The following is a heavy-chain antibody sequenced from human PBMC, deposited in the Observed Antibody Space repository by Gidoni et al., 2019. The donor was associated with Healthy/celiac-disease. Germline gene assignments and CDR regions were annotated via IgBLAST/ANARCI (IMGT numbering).Heavy chain of an antibody. J-gene: IGHJ4*02. D-gene: IGHD2-2*01. CDR3: AKAGIRGSTRLNVGGHDY. CDR1: GFTFSRYA. Sequence: EVQLLESGGGLVQPGGSLRLSCAASGFTFSRYAMSWVRQAPGKGLEWVSAISGSGGSTYYADSVKGRFTISRDNSKNTLYLQMNSLRAEDTAVYYCAKAGIRGSTRLNVGGHDYWGQGTLVTVSS. V-gene: IGHV3-23*01. CDR2: ISGSGGST.